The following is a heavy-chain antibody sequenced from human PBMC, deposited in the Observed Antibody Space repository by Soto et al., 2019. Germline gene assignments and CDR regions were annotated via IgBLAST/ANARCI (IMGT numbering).Heavy chain of an antibody. Sequence: GGSLSLSCAASGFTFSSYAMSWVRQAPGKGLEWVSSISGNGGSTYYADSVKGRFTISRDNSKNTLSLQMNSLRAEDTAVYYCAKPETSYDILTGYADWGQGTLVTVSS. J-gene: IGHJ4*02. CDR3: AKPETSYDILTGYAD. V-gene: IGHV3-23*01. CDR2: ISGNGGST. D-gene: IGHD3-9*01. CDR1: GFTFSSYA.